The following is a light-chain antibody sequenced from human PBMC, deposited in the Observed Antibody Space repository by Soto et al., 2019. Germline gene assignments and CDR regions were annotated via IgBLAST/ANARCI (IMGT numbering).Light chain of an antibody. Sequence: EIVLTQSPATLSLSPGERATLSCRASPSVSSYLAWYQQKPGQAPRLVIYEASNRAAGIPARFRGSGSGTDVTLTISSLEREDFAVYYCQQRSNWPRTFGQGTKLEIK. J-gene: IGKJ2*01. V-gene: IGKV3-11*01. CDR3: QQRSNWPRT. CDR1: PSVSSY. CDR2: EAS.